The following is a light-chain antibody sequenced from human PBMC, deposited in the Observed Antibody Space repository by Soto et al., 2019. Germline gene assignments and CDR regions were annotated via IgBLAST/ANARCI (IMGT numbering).Light chain of an antibody. CDR3: QQLNGYLALT. CDR1: QGISTY. CDR2: DAS. J-gene: IGKJ4*02. V-gene: IGKV1-9*01. Sequence: DIQLTQSPSLLSASVGDRVTITCRASQGISTYLAWYQQKPGKAPKLLIYDASTLERGVPSRFRGSGSGTEFTLTSSSLQPEDFATYYCQQLNGYLALTFGGGTTVEIK.